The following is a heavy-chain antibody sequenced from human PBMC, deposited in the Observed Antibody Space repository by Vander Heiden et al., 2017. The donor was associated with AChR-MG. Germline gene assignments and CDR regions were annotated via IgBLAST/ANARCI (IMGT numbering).Heavy chain of an antibody. Sequence: QVQLQESGPGLVKPSQTLSLTCTVPGGSISSGRYYWSWIRQHPGKGLEWIGYIYYSGSTYYNPSLKSRVTISVDTSKNQFSLKLSSVTAADTAVYYCARMYYYDSSGYPYFDYWGQGTLVTVSS. J-gene: IGHJ4*02. CDR2: IYYSGST. CDR3: ARMYYYDSSGYPYFDY. CDR1: GGSISSGRYY. V-gene: IGHV4-31*03. D-gene: IGHD3-22*01.